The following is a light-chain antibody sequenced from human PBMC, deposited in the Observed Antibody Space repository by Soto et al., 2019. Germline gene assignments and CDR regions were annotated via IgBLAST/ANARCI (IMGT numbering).Light chain of an antibody. Sequence: HSALTQPASVSGSPGQSITISCTGTSSDVGSYNLVSWYQQHPGKAPKLMIYEGSKRPSGVSNRFSDSKSGNTASLTISGLQAEDEADYYCCSYAGSSTDVFGTGTKVTV. CDR3: CSYAGSSTDV. CDR1: SSDVGSYNL. J-gene: IGLJ1*01. V-gene: IGLV2-23*01. CDR2: EGS.